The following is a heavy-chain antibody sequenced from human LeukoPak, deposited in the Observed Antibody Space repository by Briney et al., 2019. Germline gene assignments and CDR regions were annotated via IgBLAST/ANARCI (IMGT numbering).Heavy chain of an antibody. D-gene: IGHD3-10*01. CDR1: GFTFSTYW. V-gene: IGHV3-7*01. Sequence: GGSLRLSCVASGFTFSTYWMSWVRQAPGKGLEWVANIKPDGSEKNYVDSVKGRFSISRDNAKNSLHLQMNSLRAEDTAVYYCARSLWPEDYWGQGTLVTVSS. J-gene: IGHJ4*02. CDR2: IKPDGSEK. CDR3: ARSLWPEDY.